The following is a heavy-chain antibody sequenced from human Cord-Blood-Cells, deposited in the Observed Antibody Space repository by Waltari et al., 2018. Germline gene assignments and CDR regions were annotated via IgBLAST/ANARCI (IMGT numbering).Heavy chain of an antibody. CDR3: FLGYCSGGSCYSFDY. D-gene: IGHD2-15*01. CDR2: IYYSGST. Sequence: QLQLQESGPGLVKPSETLSLTCTVSGGSISSSSYYWGWIRQPPGKGLEWIGSIYYSGSTYYNPFLKSRVTISVDTSKNQFSLKLSSVTAADTAVYYCFLGYCSGGSCYSFDYWGQGTLVTVSS. CDR1: GGSISSSSYY. V-gene: IGHV4-39*01. J-gene: IGHJ4*02.